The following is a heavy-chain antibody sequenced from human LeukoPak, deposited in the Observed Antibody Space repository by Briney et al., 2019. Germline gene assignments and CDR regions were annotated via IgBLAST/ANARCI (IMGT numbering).Heavy chain of an antibody. CDR2: ISYDGSNK. J-gene: IGHJ2*01. V-gene: IGHV3-30-3*01. CDR1: GFTFSSYA. CDR3: AKGDTAMVLWYFDL. Sequence: GGSLRLSCAASGFTFSSYAMHWVRQAPGKGLEWVAVISYDGSNKYYADSVKGRFTISRDNSKNTLYLQMNSLRAEDTAVYYCAKGDTAMVLWYFDLWGRGTLVTVSS. D-gene: IGHD5-18*01.